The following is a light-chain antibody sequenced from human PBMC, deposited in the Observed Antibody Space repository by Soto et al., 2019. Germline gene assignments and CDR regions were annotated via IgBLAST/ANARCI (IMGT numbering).Light chain of an antibody. Sequence: EIVMTQSPATLSVSPGERATLSCRASQSVSSNLAWYQQKPGQAPRLLIYGASARATGIPARLSGRGSGTDFTLTISSPESEDFTVYYCQQYNNWPPYTFGQGTKLEIK. CDR2: GAS. J-gene: IGKJ2*01. CDR3: QQYNNWPPYT. V-gene: IGKV3-15*01. CDR1: QSVSSN.